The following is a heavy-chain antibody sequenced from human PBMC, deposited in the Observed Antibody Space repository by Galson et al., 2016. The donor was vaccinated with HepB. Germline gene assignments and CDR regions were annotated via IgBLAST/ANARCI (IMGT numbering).Heavy chain of an antibody. V-gene: IGHV3-66*01. J-gene: IGHJ4*02. Sequence: SLRLSCAASGFTFNYAYMSWVRQAPGKGLEWVAVIYSGGDTYYADSVKDRFSISRDNSKNVVYLQMNSLTTEDTAVYYCARKNCRGGSCYLDYWGQGTLVAVSS. CDR3: ARKNCRGGSCYLDY. CDR2: IYSGGDT. CDR1: GFTFNYAY. D-gene: IGHD2-15*01.